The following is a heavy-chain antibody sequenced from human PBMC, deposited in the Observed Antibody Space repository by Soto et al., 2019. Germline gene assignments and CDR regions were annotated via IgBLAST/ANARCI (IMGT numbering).Heavy chain of an antibody. CDR1: SGSISSSNW. Sequence: SETLSLTCAVSSGSISSSNWWSWVRQPPGKGLEWIGEIYHSGSTNYNPSLKSRVTISVDKSKNQFSLKLSSVTAADTAVYYCAGITYYYGSGSYYYFDYWGQGTLVTVSS. J-gene: IGHJ4*02. CDR3: AGITYYYGSGSYYYFDY. V-gene: IGHV4-4*02. CDR2: IYHSGST. D-gene: IGHD3-10*01.